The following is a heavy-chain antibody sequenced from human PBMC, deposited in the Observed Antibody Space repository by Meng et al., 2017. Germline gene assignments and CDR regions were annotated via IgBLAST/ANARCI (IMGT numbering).Heavy chain of an antibody. D-gene: IGHD3-10*01. CDR2: IYTSGST. Sequence: SETLSLTCTVSGGSISSGSYYWSWIRQPAGKGLEWIGRIYTSGSTNYNPSLKSRVTISVDTSKNQFSLKLSSVTAADTAVYYGARDKFYGSGSYYMIFDYWGQGTLVTVSS. CDR3: ARDKFYGSGSYYMIFDY. J-gene: IGHJ4*02. V-gene: IGHV4-61*02. CDR1: GGSISSGSYY.